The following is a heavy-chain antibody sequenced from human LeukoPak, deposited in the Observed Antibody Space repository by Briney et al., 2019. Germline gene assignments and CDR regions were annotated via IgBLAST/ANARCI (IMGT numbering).Heavy chain of an antibody. V-gene: IGHV3-30*02. CDR3: AKDGLPPAGYSGYDLVVYFDY. J-gene: IGHJ4*02. D-gene: IGHD5-12*01. CDR1: GLTFSSYG. CDR2: IRYDGSNK. Sequence: GGSLRLSCAASGLTFSSYGMHWVRQAPGKGLEWVAFIRYDGSNKYYADSVKGRFTISRDNSKNTLYLQMNSLRAEDTAVYYCAKDGLPPAGYSGYDLVVYFDYWGQGTLVTVSS.